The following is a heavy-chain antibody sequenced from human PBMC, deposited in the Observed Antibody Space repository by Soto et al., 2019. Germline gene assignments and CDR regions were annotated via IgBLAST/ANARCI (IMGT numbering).Heavy chain of an antibody. J-gene: IGHJ6*02. CDR3: ARGEDAFFYYGLDV. CDR1: GGSINSYY. CDR2: IYDTGISGYTPST. V-gene: IGHV4-59*01. Sequence: PSETLFLTCTVSGGSINSYYWSWIRRPPGKGLEWIAYIYDTGISGYTPSTSYNPSLKSRVTMSVDTSKSQFSLKLTSVTAADTAVYYCARGEDAFFYYGLDVWGQGITVTVSS.